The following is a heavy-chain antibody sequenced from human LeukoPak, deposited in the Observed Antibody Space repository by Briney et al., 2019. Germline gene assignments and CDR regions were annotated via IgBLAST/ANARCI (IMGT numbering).Heavy chain of an antibody. Sequence: GGSLRLSCAASGFTFSSYAMSWVRQAPGKGLEWISAISGSGGSTYYADSVKGRFTISRDNSKNTLYLQMNSLRAEDTAVYYCAKGSVLLWFGELLSYFDYWGQGTLVTVSS. V-gene: IGHV3-23*01. CDR2: ISGSGGST. D-gene: IGHD3-10*01. CDR1: GFTFSSYA. CDR3: AKGSVLLWFGELLSYFDY. J-gene: IGHJ4*02.